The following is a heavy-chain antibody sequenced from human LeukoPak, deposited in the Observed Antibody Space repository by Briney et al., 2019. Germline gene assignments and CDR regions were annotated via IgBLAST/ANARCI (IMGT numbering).Heavy chain of an antibody. CDR2: INPNSGGT. CDR3: ARRAPVGATMKNAFDI. D-gene: IGHD5-12*01. CDR1: GYTFTGYY. V-gene: IGHV1-2*04. Sequence: ASVTVSCTASGYTFTGYYMHWVRQAPGQGLEWMGWINPNSGGTNYAQKFQGWVTMTRDTSISTAYMELSRLRSDDTAVYYCARRAPVGATMKNAFDIWGQGTMVTVSS. J-gene: IGHJ3*02.